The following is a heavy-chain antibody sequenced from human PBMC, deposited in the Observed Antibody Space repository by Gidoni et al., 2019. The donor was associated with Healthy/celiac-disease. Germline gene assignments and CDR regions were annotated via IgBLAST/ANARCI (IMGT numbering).Heavy chain of an antibody. D-gene: IGHD6-6*01. J-gene: IGHJ5*02. CDR1: GYTLTELY. Sequence: QVQLVQSGAEVKKPGASVKVSCKVSGYTLTELYMQWERQAPGKGLEWMGGFAPEDGETIYAQTFQGRVTMTEDTSTDTAYMELSSLRSEDTAVYYCATNPLEVSSSRDSSLRPEFDPWGQGTLVTVSS. CDR2: FAPEDGET. CDR3: ATNPLEVSSSRDSSLRPEFDP. V-gene: IGHV1-24*01.